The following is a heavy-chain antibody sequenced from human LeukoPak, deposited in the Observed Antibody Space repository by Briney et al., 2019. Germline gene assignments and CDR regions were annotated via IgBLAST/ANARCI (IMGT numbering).Heavy chain of an antibody. CDR2: IGTAGDT. Sequence: GGSLRLSCAASGFTFCDYDMHWLRQATGKGLEWVSAIGTAGDTYYTGSVKGRFTISRENAKNSLYLQMNSLRAGDTAVYYCARVAKERVGGVYYFDYWGQGTLVTVSS. V-gene: IGHV3-13*01. J-gene: IGHJ4*02. CDR1: GFTFCDYD. CDR3: ARVAKERVGGVYYFDY. D-gene: IGHD1-1*01.